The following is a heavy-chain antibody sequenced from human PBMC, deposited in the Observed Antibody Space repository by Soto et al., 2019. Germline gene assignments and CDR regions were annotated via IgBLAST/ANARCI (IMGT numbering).Heavy chain of an antibody. CDR3: ARAPLWSGYFNYYYYGMDV. D-gene: IGHD3-3*01. CDR2: ISSSSSYI. J-gene: IGHJ6*02. Sequence: GGSLRLSCAASGFTFSSYSMNWVRQAPGKGLEWVSSISSSSSYIYYADSVKGRFTISRDNAKNSLYLQMNSLRAEDTAVYYCARAPLWSGYFNYYYYGMDVWGQGTTVTVSS. V-gene: IGHV3-21*01. CDR1: GFTFSSYS.